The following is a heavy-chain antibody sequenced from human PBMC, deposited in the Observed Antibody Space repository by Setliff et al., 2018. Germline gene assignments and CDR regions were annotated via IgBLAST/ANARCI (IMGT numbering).Heavy chain of an antibody. CDR1: GFTFDDYG. J-gene: IGHJ4*02. CDR2: INWNGGST. CDR3: VRGYCSSSSCYGTMGY. Sequence: GGSLRLSCAASGFTFDDYGMSWVRQAPGKGLEWVSGINWNGGSTGYADSVKGRFTISRDNAKNSVYLQMNSLRAEDTAVYYCVRGYCSSSSCYGTMGYWGQGTLVTVSS. D-gene: IGHD2-2*01. V-gene: IGHV3-20*04.